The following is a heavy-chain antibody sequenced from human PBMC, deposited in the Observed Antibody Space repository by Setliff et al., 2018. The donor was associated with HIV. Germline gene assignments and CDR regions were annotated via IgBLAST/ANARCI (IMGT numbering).Heavy chain of an antibody. V-gene: IGHV3-30*02. CDR1: GFSFSSYG. D-gene: IGHD1-26*01. CDR2: LRYDETSE. Sequence: GGSLRLSCVASGFSFSSYGMHWVRQAPGKGLEWVAFLRYDETSEDYADSVRGRFTISRDNSNNTLHLHMNSLKPEDTAVYYCARESDDGNFLGWFDPWGQGTLVTVSS. J-gene: IGHJ5*02. CDR3: ARESDDGNFLGWFDP.